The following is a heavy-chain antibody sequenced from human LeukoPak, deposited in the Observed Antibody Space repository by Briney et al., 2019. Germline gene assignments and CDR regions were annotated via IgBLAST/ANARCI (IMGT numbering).Heavy chain of an antibody. V-gene: IGHV3-23*01. CDR3: AKHYYDSGRWTFDI. D-gene: IGHD3-10*01. CDR1: GFTFSSYA. CDR2: IGRGGGAT. Sequence: GGSLRLSCAASGFTFSSYAMSWVRQSPGKGLEWVSVIGRGGGATYYADSVKGRFTISRDNSKNTLYLQMNSLRAEDTAVYCCAKHYYDSGRWTFDIWGQGTTVTVSS. J-gene: IGHJ3*02.